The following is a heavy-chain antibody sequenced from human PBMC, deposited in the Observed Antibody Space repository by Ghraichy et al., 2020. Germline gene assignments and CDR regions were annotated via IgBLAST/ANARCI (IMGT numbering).Heavy chain of an antibody. V-gene: IGHV4-59*08. CDR1: GGSISSYY. D-gene: IGHD6-13*01. Sequence: SETLSLTCSVSGGSISSYYWSWIRQPPGKGLEWIGYIYYSGSTNYNPSLKGRVTISVDTSKNQFSLNVSSVSAADTAVYFCARAYSSSWYSYYGMDVWGQGTTVTVSS. CDR3: ARAYSSSWYSYYGMDV. CDR2: IYYSGST. J-gene: IGHJ6*02.